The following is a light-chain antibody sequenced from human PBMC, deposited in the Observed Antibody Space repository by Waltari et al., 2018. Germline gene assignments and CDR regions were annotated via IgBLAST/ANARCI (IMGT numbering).Light chain of an antibody. CDR1: SNDVGGYNF. CDR3: CSFAGTYTWV. V-gene: IGLV2-11*01. J-gene: IGLJ3*02. CDR2: DVR. Sequence: QSALTQPRSVSGSPGQSVTISCTGTSNDVGGYNFVSWYQHHPGKDSKLIIYDVRRRPSEVPDRFSGSKSDNTASLTISGLQAEDEAEYYCCSFAGTYTWVFGGGTKLTVL.